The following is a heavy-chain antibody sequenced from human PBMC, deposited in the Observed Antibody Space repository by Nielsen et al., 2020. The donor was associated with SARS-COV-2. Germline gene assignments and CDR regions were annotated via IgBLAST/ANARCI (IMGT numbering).Heavy chain of an antibody. CDR3: ARDDSSGYYPPYYGMDV. CDR1: GFTFSDYY. V-gene: IGHV3-11*06. J-gene: IGHJ6*02. D-gene: IGHD3-22*01. Sequence: GESLKISCAASGFTFSDYYMSWIRQAPGKGLEWVSYISSSSSYIYYADSVKGRFTISRDNAKNSLYLQMNSLRAEDTAVYYCARDDSSGYYPPYYGMDVWGQGTTVTVSS. CDR2: ISSSSSYI.